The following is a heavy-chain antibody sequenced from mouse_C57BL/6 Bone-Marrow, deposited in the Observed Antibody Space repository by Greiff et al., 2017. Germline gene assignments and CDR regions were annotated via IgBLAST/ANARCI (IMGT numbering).Heavy chain of an antibody. V-gene: IGHV1-55*01. J-gene: IGHJ3*01. CDR3: ARKATVVGEGFAY. CDR1: GYTFTSYW. Sequence: VQLQQPGAELVKPGASVKMSCKASGYTFTSYWITWVKQRPGHGLEWIGDIYPGSGSTNYNEKFKSKATLTVDTSSSTAYMQLSSLTSEDSAVYYCARKATVVGEGFAYWGQGTLVTVS. CDR2: IYPGSGST. D-gene: IGHD1-1*01.